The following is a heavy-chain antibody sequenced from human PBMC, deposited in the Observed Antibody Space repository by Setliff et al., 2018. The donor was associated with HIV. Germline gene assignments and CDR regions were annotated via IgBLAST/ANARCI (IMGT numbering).Heavy chain of an antibody. CDR3: AVRRYYDSTGYYDY. V-gene: IGHV4-4*02. D-gene: IGHD3-22*01. CDR1: GGSISSGSDY. CDR2: IYHRGST. Sequence: SETLSLTCTVSGGSISSGSDYWSWVRQPPGKGLEWIGEIYHRGSTNYNPSLKSRVTISVDKSKNQFSLKLTSVTAADTAVYYCAVRRYYDSTGYYDYWGQGRLVTVSS. J-gene: IGHJ4*02.